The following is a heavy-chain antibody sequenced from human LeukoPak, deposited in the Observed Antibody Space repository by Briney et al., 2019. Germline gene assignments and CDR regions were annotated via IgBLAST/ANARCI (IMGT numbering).Heavy chain of an antibody. D-gene: IGHD3-22*01. CDR3: ARRAVGWASSGYYFDY. Sequence: SETLSLTCTVSGGSISSYYWSWIRQPPGKGLEWIGYIYYSGSTNYNPSLKSRVTISVDTSKNQFSLKLSSVTAADTAVYYCARRAVGWASSGYYFDYWGRGTLVTVSS. CDR2: IYYSGST. V-gene: IGHV4-59*08. CDR1: GGSISSYY. J-gene: IGHJ4*02.